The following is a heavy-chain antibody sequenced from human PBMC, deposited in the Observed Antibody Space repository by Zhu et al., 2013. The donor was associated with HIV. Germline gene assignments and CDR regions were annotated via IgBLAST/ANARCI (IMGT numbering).Heavy chain of an antibody. J-gene: IGHJ5*02. CDR3: ARGVSGYQGNWFDP. V-gene: IGHV1-18*04. CDR1: GYTFTGFI. D-gene: IGHD3-22*01. CDR2: ISAYNGNT. Sequence: QVQLVQSGAEVKKPGASVKISCKASGYTFTGFILYWVRQAPGQGLEWMGWISAYNGNTNYAQKLQGRVTMTTDTSTSTAYMELRSLRSDDTAVYYCARGVSGYQGNWFDPWGQGTLVTVSS.